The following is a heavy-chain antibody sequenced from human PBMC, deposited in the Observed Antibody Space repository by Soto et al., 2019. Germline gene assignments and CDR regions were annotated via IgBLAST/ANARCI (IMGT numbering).Heavy chain of an antibody. CDR2: IWYDGSNK. Sequence: QVQLVESGGGVVQPGRSLRLSCAASGFTFSSYGMHWVRQAPGKGLEWVAVIWYDGSNKYYADSVKGRFTISRDNSKNTLYLQMNSLRAEDTAVYYCARDRYGDYVRLAGIFDYWGQGTLVTVSS. D-gene: IGHD4-17*01. V-gene: IGHV3-33*01. CDR3: ARDRYGDYVRLAGIFDY. J-gene: IGHJ4*02. CDR1: GFTFSSYG.